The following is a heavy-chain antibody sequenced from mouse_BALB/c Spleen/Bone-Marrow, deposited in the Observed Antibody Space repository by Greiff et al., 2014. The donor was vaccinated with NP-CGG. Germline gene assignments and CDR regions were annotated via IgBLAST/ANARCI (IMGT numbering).Heavy chain of an antibody. V-gene: IGHV5-2*01. CDR3: ARHRYDYDGAMDY. CDR2: INSDGGST. Sequence: EVKVVESGGGLVQPGESLKLSCESNEYEFPSHDMAWVRKTPEKRLELVAAINSDGGSTYYPDTMERRIIISRDNTKKTLYLQMSSLRSEDTALYYCARHRYDYDGAMDYWGQGTSVTVSS. J-gene: IGHJ4*01. D-gene: IGHD2-4*01. CDR1: EYEFPSHD.